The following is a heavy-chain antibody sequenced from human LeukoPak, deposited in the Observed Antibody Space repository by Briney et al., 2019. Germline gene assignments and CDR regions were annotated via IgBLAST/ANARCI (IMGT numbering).Heavy chain of an antibody. V-gene: IGHV3-23*01. CDR2: ISGSGGST. CDR3: AKSWTDYGSGYNWFDP. Sequence: GGSLRLSCAASGFTFSSYAMSWVRQAPGKGLEWVSAISGSGGSTYYADSVKGRFTISRDNSKNTLYLQMNSPRAEDTAVYYCAKSWTDYGSGYNWFDPWGQGTLVTVSS. J-gene: IGHJ5*02. CDR1: GFTFSSYA. D-gene: IGHD3-10*01.